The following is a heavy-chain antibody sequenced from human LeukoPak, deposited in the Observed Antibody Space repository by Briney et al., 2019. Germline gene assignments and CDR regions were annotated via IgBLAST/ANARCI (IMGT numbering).Heavy chain of an antibody. CDR2: ISSSSSTI. Sequence: GGSLRLSCAASGFTFSSYAMSWVRQAPGKGLEWVSYISSSSSTIYYADSVKGRFTISRDNAKNSLYLQMNSLRAEDTAVYYCWTGTTWYYMDVRGKGTTVTVSS. J-gene: IGHJ6*03. CDR1: GFTFSSYA. CDR3: WTGTTWYYMDV. D-gene: IGHD1-1*01. V-gene: IGHV3-48*01.